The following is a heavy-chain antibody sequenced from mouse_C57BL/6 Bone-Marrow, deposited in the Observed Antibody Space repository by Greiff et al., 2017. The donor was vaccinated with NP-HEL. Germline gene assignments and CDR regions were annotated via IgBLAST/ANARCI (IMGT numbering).Heavy chain of an antibody. J-gene: IGHJ3*01. CDR1: GFTFSDAW. V-gene: IGHV6-6*01. Sequence: EVKVEESGGGLVQPGGSMKLSCAASGFTFSDAWMDWVRQSPEKGLEWVAEIRNKANNHATYYAESVKGRFNISRDDSKSSVYLQMNSLRAEDTGLYYCTRYYYGSPWFAYWGQGTLVTVSA. D-gene: IGHD1-1*01. CDR3: TRYYYGSPWFAY. CDR2: IRNKANNHAT.